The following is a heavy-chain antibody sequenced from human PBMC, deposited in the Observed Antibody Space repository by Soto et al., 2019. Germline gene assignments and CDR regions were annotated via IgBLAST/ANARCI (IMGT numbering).Heavy chain of an antibody. CDR3: ARSGSGSGWL. CDR2: IYYSGST. D-gene: IGHD6-19*01. J-gene: IGHJ4*02. V-gene: IGHV4-61*01. CDR1: GGSVSSGHFY. Sequence: ALETLSLTCTVSGGSVSSGHFYWSWIRQPPGKGLEWIGYIYYSGSTKYNPSLRSRVTISVDTSKNQFSLKLTSVTAADTAVYYCARSGSGSGWLGGQGTLVTVSS.